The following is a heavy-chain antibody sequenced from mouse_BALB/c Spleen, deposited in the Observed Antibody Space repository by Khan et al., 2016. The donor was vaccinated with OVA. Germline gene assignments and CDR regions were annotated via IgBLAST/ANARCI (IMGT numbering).Heavy chain of an antibody. J-gene: IGHJ2*01. CDR3: ARNREPDYFDY. CDR1: GFSLTSYG. V-gene: IGHV2-9*02. CDR2: LWAGGST. Sequence: VQLQESGPGLVAPSQSLSITCTVSGFSLTSYGVHWIRQPPGKGLEWLGVLWAGGSTNYNSALMSRLSISKDNSKSQVFLKMNSLQTDDTAMYFCARNREPDYFDYWGQGTTLTVSS.